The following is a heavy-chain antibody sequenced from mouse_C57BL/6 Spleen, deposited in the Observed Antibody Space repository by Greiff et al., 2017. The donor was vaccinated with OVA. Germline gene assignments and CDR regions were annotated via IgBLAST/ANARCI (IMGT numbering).Heavy chain of an antibody. CDR2: IDPSASET. Sequence: QVQLKQPGAELVRPGSSVKLSCKASGYPFTSYWMHLLKQRPIQGLELIGNIDPSASETHSNQKFKDKATLTLDKSSSTAYMQLRSLTSEDVAVYYCARERNFDDWGQGTTLTVSS. CDR1: GYPFTSYW. V-gene: IGHV1-52*01. CDR3: ARERNFDD. J-gene: IGHJ2*01.